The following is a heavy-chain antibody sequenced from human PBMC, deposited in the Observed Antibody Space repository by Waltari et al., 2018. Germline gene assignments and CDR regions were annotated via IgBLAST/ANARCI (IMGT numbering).Heavy chain of an antibody. D-gene: IGHD3-10*01. CDR2: INSDESST. J-gene: IGHJ4*02. V-gene: IGHV3-74*01. CDR1: GFTFGSCW. Sequence: EVQLVESGGGLVQPGGSLRLSCAASGFTFGSCWMYWVRQAPGKGLVWVSRINSDESSTSYADSVKGRFTISRDNAKNTLYLQMNSLRAEDTAVYYCARSRDRGPSGLGYWGQGTLVTVSS. CDR3: ARSRDRGPSGLGY.